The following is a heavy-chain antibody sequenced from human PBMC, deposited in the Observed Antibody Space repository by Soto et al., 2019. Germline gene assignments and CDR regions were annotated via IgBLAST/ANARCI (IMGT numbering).Heavy chain of an antibody. CDR3: AREGALGGPNWFDP. V-gene: IGHV1-3*04. Sequence: GASVKVSCKASGYTLAKYALHWLRQAPGQRLEWMGWINTGNARTQYSQTFQDRITITRDTSATTAYMELGSLASEDTAVYYCAREGALGGPNWFDPWGQGTLVTVSS. D-gene: IGHD3-16*01. CDR2: INTGNART. J-gene: IGHJ5*02. CDR1: GYTLAKYA.